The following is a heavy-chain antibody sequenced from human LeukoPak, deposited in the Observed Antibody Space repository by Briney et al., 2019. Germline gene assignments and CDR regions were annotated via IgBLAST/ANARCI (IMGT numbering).Heavy chain of an antibody. CDR3: AKPGPATTNSYGMDV. D-gene: IGHD1-26*01. CDR1: GFTVSSNY. J-gene: IGHJ6*02. Sequence: PGGSLRLSCAASGFTVSSNYMSWVRQAPGKGLEWVSSISSSSSTIFYAGSLKGRFTISRDNAQNSLYLQMNSLRAEDTAVYYCAKPGPATTNSYGMDVWGQGTTVTVSS. V-gene: IGHV3-21*01. CDR2: ISSSSSTI.